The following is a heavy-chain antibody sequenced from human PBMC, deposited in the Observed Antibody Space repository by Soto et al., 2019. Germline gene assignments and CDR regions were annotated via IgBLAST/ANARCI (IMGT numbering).Heavy chain of an antibody. Sequence: GGSLRLSCAASGFTFSSYAMSWVRQAPGKGLEWVSSISGSDGSTYYADSVKGRFTISRDNSKNTLYLQMNSLRAEDTAVYYCAKAGDSSGWYEYFQHWGQGTLVTVSS. CDR2: ISGSDGST. D-gene: IGHD6-19*01. CDR1: GFTFSSYA. J-gene: IGHJ1*01. CDR3: AKAGDSSGWYEYFQH. V-gene: IGHV3-23*01.